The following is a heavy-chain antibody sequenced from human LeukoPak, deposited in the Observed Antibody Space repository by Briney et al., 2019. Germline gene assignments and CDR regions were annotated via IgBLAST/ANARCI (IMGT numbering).Heavy chain of an antibody. CDR1: GFTFSSYA. CDR2: ISGSGGST. D-gene: IGHD2-2*01. J-gene: IGHJ3*02. Sequence: GGSLRLSCAASGFTFSSYAMSWARQAPGKGLEWVSAISGSGGSTYYADSVKGRFTISRDNSKNTLYLQMNSLRAEDTAVYYCAKGPYCSSTSCYLDAFDIWGQGTMVTVSS. CDR3: AKGPYCSSTSCYLDAFDI. V-gene: IGHV3-23*01.